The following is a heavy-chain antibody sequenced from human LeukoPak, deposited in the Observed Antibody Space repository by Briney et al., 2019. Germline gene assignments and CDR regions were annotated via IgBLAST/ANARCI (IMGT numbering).Heavy chain of an antibody. CDR2: IYHSGST. J-gene: IGHJ4*02. D-gene: IGHD1-26*01. V-gene: IGHV4-4*02. CDR1: GGSISSSNW. CDR3: ARGGTGAGIDY. Sequence: SGTLSLTCAVSGGSISSSNWWSWVRQPPGKGLEWIGEIYHSGSTYYNPSLKSRVTISVDTSKNQFSLKLSSVTAADTAVYYCARGGTGAGIDYWGQGTLVTVSS.